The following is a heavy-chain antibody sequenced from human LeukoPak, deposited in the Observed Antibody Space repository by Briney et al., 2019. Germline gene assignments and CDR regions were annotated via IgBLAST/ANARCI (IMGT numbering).Heavy chain of an antibody. CDR2: IYYSGST. D-gene: IGHD3-3*01. V-gene: IGHV4-59*01. CDR3: ARVHDFWSGRWFDP. CDR1: GGSISSYY. J-gene: IGHJ5*02. Sequence: SSETLSLTCTVSGGSISSYYWSWIRQPPGKGLEWIGYIYYSGSTNYNPSLKSRVTISVDTSKNQFSLKLSSVTDADTAVYYCARVHDFWSGRWFDPWGQGTLVTVSS.